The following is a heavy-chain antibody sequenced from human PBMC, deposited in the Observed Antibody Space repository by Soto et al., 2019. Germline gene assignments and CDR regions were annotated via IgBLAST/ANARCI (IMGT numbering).Heavy chain of an antibody. CDR3: ALGLGGYYPPFDY. CDR2: INAGNGNT. D-gene: IGHD3-22*01. CDR1: GYTFTSYA. J-gene: IGHJ4*02. V-gene: IGHV1-3*05. Sequence: QVQLVQSVAEEKKPGASVKVSCKASGYTFTSYAIHWVRQAPGQRLEWMGWINAGNGNTKYSQKFQGRVTITRDTSASTAYMELRSLRSEDTAVYCCALGLGGYYPPFDYWGQGTLVTVSS.